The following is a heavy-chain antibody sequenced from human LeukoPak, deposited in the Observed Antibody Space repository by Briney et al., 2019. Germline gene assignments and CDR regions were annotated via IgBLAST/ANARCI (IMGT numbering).Heavy chain of an antibody. CDR2: ISGSGGST. CDR3: AKDPGYCSGGSCYIDY. V-gene: IGHV3-23*01. D-gene: IGHD2-15*01. J-gene: IGHJ4*02. Sequence: PGGSLRLSCAASGFTFSSYAMSWVRQAPGKGLEWVSAISGSGGSTYYADSVKGRFTISRDNSKNTLYLQMNSLRAEDTAVYYCAKDPGYCSGGSCYIDYWGQGTLVTVSS. CDR1: GFTFSSYA.